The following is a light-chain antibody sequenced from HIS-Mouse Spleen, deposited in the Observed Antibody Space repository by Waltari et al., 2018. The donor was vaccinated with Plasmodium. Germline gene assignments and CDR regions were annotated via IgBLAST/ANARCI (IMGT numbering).Light chain of an antibody. CDR2: EDS. CDR1: ALPTKY. CDR3: YSTDSSGNHRV. V-gene: IGLV3-10*01. Sequence: SYELTQPPSVSVSPGQTDRITCSGDALPTKYAYWYQQKSGQAPGLVICEDSKRPSGIPERCSGSSSGTMATLTISGAQVEDEADYYCYSTDSSGNHRVFGGGTKLTVL. J-gene: IGLJ3*02.